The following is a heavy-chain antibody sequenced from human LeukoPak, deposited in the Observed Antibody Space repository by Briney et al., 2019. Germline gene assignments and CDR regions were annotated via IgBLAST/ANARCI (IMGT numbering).Heavy chain of an antibody. J-gene: IGHJ4*02. CDR1: GFTFSTYS. CDR2: ISGSGGST. Sequence: GGSLRLSCEASGFTFSTYSMNWVRQAPGKGLEWVSSISGSGGSTYYADSVKGRFSISRDNSKNTLDLQMTGLRAEDTALYYCAKGGQNYDFWRFDYWGQGTLVTVST. V-gene: IGHV3-23*01. CDR3: AKGGQNYDFWRFDY. D-gene: IGHD3-3*01.